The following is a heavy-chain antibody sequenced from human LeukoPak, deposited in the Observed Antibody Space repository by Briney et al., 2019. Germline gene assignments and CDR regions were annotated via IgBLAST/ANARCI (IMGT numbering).Heavy chain of an antibody. V-gene: IGHV3-53*01. D-gene: IGHD5-18*01. CDR1: GFTVSSNY. CDR2: IYSGGST. J-gene: IGHJ4*02. CDR3: ATQFDTAMVLYFDY. Sequence: PGGSLRLSCAASGFTVSSNYMSWVRQAPGKGLEWVSVIYSGGSTYYADSVKGRFTISRDNSKNTLYLQMNSLRAEDMAVYYCATQFDTAMVLYFDYWGQGTLVTVSS.